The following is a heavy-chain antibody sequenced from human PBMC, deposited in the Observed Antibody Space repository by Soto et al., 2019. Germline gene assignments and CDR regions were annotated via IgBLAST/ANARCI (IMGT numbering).Heavy chain of an antibody. CDR1: GGTFTNYA. CDR2: MIPIFGTA. J-gene: IGHJ5*01. V-gene: IGHV1-69*01. D-gene: IGHD5-18*01. CDR3: ASVAYTSMTTHWFDC. Sequence: QVQLVQSGAEVKKPGSSVKVSCKASGGTFTNYAVSWVRQAPGQGLEWMGGMIPIFGTANYAQKFQGRVTITADESTSTAYMELSNLRSEDTALYYCASVAYTSMTTHWFDCWGQGTLVTVSS.